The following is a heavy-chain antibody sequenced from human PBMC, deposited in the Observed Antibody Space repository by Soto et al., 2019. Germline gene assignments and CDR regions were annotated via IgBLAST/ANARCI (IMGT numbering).Heavy chain of an antibody. CDR1: GFTYSSYA. CDR2: ISGGGGDT. Sequence: EVQLLESGGGLVQPGGSLRLSCAASGFTYSSYALAWVRQAPGKGLEWVSSISGGGGDTSYADSVRGRFTISRDNSKNTLDLQMNSLRAEDAAVYYCVRSFTWYSEADYWGQGTLVTVSS. D-gene: IGHD6-13*01. J-gene: IGHJ4*02. V-gene: IGHV3-23*01. CDR3: VRSFTWYSEADY.